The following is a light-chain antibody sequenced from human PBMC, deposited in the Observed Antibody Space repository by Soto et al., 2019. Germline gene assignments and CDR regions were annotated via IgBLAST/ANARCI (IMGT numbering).Light chain of an antibody. J-gene: IGKJ1*01. CDR1: QIVTSSQ. V-gene: IGKV3-20*01. CDR3: QQRANSPWT. Sequence: EIVLTQSPGTLSLSQGEGVTLSCRAGQIVTSSQLAWFQQRPGQAPRLLINGASSRATGIPDRFSGSGSGTDFTLTISRLEPEDFVVYYCQQRANSPWTFGQGTKVDIK. CDR2: GAS.